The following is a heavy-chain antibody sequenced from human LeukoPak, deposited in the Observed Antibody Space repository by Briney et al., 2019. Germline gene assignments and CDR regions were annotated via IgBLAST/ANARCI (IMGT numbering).Heavy chain of an antibody. Sequence: GGSLRLSCAASGFIVSSNYLSWVRQAPGKGLEWVSSIYAGGSTYYADSVKGRFIISRDNSKNTVYLPMNSLRVEDTAVYYCAKDWDYWGRGTLVTVSS. CDR2: IYAGGST. CDR3: AKDWDY. J-gene: IGHJ4*02. V-gene: IGHV3-53*01. CDR1: GFIVSSNY.